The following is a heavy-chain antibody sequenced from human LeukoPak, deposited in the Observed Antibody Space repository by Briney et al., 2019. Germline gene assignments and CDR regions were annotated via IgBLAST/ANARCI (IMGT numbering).Heavy chain of an antibody. CDR1: GFTFNNYA. Sequence: GGSLRLSCAASGFTFNNYAMTWVRQAPGKGLEWGSTVSSSGASTYYADSVKGGLTVSRDNSKNTLYLQMNSLRAADTAIYYCAKAPTVTTLDSWGQGTLVTISS. V-gene: IGHV3-23*01. J-gene: IGHJ5*01. CDR2: VSSSGAST. CDR3: AKAPTVTTLDS. D-gene: IGHD4-17*01.